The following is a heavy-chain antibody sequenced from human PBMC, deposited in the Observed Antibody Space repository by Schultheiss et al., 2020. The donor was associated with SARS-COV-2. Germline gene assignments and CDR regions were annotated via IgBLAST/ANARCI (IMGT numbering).Heavy chain of an antibody. CDR3: TTDNIPTLTTVDY. D-gene: IGHD4-11*01. CDR1: GGSISSYY. V-gene: IGHV3-15*01. CDR2: IKSKTDGGTT. J-gene: IGHJ4*02. Sequence: LSLTCTVSGGSISSYYWSWIRQPPGKGLEWVGRIKSKTDGGTTDYAAPVKGRFTISRDDSKNTLYLQMNSLKTEDTAVYYCTTDNIPTLTTVDYWGQGTLVTVSS.